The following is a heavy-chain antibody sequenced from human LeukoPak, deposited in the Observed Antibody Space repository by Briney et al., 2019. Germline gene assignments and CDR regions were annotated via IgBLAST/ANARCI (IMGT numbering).Heavy chain of an antibody. CDR1: GFTLSSYS. J-gene: IGHJ4*02. Sequence: PGGSLRLSCAASGFTLSSYSMNWVRQAPGKGLEWVSSISSSSSYIYYADSVKGRFTISRDNAKNSLYLQMNSLRAEDTAVYYCARASKDSSGYYFDYWGQGTLVTVSS. CDR3: ARASKDSSGYYFDY. D-gene: IGHD3-22*01. CDR2: ISSSSSYI. V-gene: IGHV3-21*01.